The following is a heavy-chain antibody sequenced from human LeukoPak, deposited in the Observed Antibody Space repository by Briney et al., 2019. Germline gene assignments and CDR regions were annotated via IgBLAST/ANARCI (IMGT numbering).Heavy chain of an antibody. CDR2: INHSGST. Sequence: SGTLSLTCAVYGGSFSGYYWSWIRQPPGKGLEWIGEINHSGSTNYNPSLKSRVTISVDTSKNQFSLKLSSVTAADTAVYYCARVRRIVATINWFDPWGQGTLVTVSS. J-gene: IGHJ5*02. CDR1: GGSFSGYY. CDR3: ARVRRIVATINWFDP. V-gene: IGHV4-34*01. D-gene: IGHD5-12*01.